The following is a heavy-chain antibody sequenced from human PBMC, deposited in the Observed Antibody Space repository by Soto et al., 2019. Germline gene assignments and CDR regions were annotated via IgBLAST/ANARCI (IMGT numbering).Heavy chain of an antibody. V-gene: IGHV3-23*01. J-gene: IGHJ6*03. CDR2: ISGSGGST. D-gene: IGHD6-19*01. CDR3: AKEVGQWLAFYYYYYMDV. CDR1: GFTFSSYA. Sequence: EVQLLESGGGLVQPGGSLRLSCAASGFTFSSYARSWVRQAPGKGLEWVSAISGSGGSTYYADSVKGRFTISRDNSKNTLYLQMNSLRAEDTAVYYCAKEVGQWLAFYYYYYMDVWGKGTTVTVSS.